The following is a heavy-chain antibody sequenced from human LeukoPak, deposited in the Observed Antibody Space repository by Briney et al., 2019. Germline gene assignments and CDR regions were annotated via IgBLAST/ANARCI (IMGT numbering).Heavy chain of an antibody. CDR2: ISSSSSTI. V-gene: IGHV3-48*01. J-gene: IGHJ6*03. D-gene: IGHD3-10*01. CDR1: GFTFSSYS. CDR3: AREKGLWFGDYYYYMDV. Sequence: PGGSLRLSCAASGFTFSSYSMNWVRQAPGKGLEWVSYISSSSSTIYYADSVKGRFTISRDNAKNSLYLQMNSLRAEDTALYHCAREKGLWFGDYYYYMDVWGKGTTVTISS.